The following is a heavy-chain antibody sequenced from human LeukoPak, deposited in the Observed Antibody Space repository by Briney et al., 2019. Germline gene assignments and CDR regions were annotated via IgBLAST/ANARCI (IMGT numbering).Heavy chain of an antibody. J-gene: IGHJ4*02. Sequence: GGSLGLSCAASGFTVRGNYMSWVRQAPGKGLDWVSAIYGGGGTYYADSVKDRFTISRDISKNTLYLQMNSLRAEDTAVYYCARGTSHDYGDYWGQGTLVTVSS. V-gene: IGHV3-66*01. CDR3: ARGTSHDYGDY. CDR2: IYGGGGT. CDR1: GFTVRGNY. D-gene: IGHD2-8*01.